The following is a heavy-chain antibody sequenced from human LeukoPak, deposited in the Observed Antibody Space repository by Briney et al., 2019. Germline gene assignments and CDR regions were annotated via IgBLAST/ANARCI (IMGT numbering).Heavy chain of an antibody. V-gene: IGHV4-39*01. CDR1: GVSISSSSYY. CDR3: ARVDTSMVIDY. D-gene: IGHD5-18*01. Sequence: SETLSLTCTVSGVSISSSSYYWGWIRPPPGKGLEWVGSIYYSGSTSYNPSLKSRVTISVDTSNNQFSLKLSSVTAADTAVYYCARVDTSMVIDYWGQGTLVTVSS. CDR2: IYYSGST. J-gene: IGHJ4*02.